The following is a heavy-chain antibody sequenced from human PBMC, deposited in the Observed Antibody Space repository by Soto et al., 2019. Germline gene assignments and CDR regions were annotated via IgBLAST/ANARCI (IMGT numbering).Heavy chain of an antibody. CDR1: GYTLTELS. CDR2: FDPEDGET. J-gene: IGHJ6*03. V-gene: IGHV1-24*01. CDR3: ATEVLESRSYYYYYYMDV. D-gene: IGHD2-15*01. Sequence: GSVKVSCKVSGYTLTELSMHWVRQAPGIGLEWMGGFDPEDGETIYAQKFQGRVTMTEDTSTDTAYMELSSLRSEDTAVYYCATEVLESRSYYYYYYMDVWGKGTTVTVSS.